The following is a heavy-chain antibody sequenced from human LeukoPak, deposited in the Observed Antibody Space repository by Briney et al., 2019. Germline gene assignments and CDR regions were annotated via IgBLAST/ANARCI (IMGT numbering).Heavy chain of an antibody. CDR2: MWYDGSNK. D-gene: IGHD1-26*01. V-gene: IGHV3-33*01. Sequence: HPGRSLRLSCAASGFTFSVYGMHWVRQAPGKGLEWVAVMWYDGSNKYYADSVKGRFTISRDNSKNTLHLEMSSLRAEDTAVYFCARAGGSYYYYFDYRGRGTLVTVSS. J-gene: IGHJ4*02. CDR1: GFTFSVYG. CDR3: ARAGGSYYYYFDY.